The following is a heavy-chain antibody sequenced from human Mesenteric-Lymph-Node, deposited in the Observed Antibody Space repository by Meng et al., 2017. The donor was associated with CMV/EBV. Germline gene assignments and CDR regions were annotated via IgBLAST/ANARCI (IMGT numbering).Heavy chain of an antibody. CDR3: ARALHGSGSYRDY. D-gene: IGHD3-10*01. Sequence: GSLRLSCSVSGGSINSDYWSWIRQSPGKGLEWIGFVSEKGGTNYNPSLLSRVTISLDTSNSQFSLNLSPATAADTAVYYCARALHGSGSYRDYWGQGTLVTVSS. CDR2: VSEKGGT. V-gene: IGHV4-59*01. CDR1: GGSINSDY. J-gene: IGHJ4*02.